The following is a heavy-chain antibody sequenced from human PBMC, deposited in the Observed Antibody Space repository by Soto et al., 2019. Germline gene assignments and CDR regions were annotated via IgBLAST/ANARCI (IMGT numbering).Heavy chain of an antibody. V-gene: IGHV1-2*02. Sequence: ASVKVSCKASGYTFTGYYMHWVRQAPGQGLEWMGWINPNSGGTNYAQKFQGRVTMTRDTSISTAYMELSRLRSDDTAVYYCARARDFLWFGELLFGRGQGTLVTVSS. J-gene: IGHJ4*02. CDR1: GYTFTGYY. D-gene: IGHD3-10*01. CDR3: ARARDFLWFGELLFG. CDR2: INPNSGGT.